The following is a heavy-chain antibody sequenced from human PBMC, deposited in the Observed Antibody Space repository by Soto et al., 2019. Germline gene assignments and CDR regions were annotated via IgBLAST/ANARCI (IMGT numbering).Heavy chain of an antibody. CDR2: ISGSGGST. D-gene: IGHD6-13*01. V-gene: IGHV3-23*01. J-gene: IGHJ4*02. CDR3: AKDTLAQQLVSATYYHFDL. Sequence: PGGSLILSCAASGFTFSSYAMSWVRQAPGKGLEWVSAISGSGGSTYYADSVKGRFTISRDNSKNTLYLQMNSLRAEDTAVYYCAKDTLAQQLVSATYYHFDLWGQVNLVTV. CDR1: GFTFSSYA.